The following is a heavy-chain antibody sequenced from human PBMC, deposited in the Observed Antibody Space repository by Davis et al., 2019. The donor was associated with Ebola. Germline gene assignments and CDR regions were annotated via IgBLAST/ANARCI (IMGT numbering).Heavy chain of an antibody. Sequence: ASVQDSCKASSYTFINSHMHWVRHAPGQGLEWMGLINLKGGATYFVQRFQGSVTLTMDTSTTTVYMDLSSLTSEDTAIYYCGRELTGSLIVDYWGQGTLVTVSS. V-gene: IGHV1-46*01. D-gene: IGHD1-26*01. CDR1: SYTFINSH. CDR2: INLKGGAT. CDR3: GRELTGSLIVDY. J-gene: IGHJ4*02.